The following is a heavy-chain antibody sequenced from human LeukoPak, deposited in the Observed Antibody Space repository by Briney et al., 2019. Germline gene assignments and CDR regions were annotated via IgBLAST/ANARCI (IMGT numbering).Heavy chain of an antibody. Sequence: SETLSLTCTVSGGSISSYYWSWIRQPPGKGLEWIGYIHYSGSTHYNPSLKSRVTISVDTSKNQVSLKLRSVTAADTAVYYCARSHWGPYGSRIANWFDPWGQGTLVTVSS. V-gene: IGHV4-59*01. J-gene: IGHJ5*02. CDR2: IHYSGST. CDR1: GGSISSYY. CDR3: ARSHWGPYGSRIANWFDP. D-gene: IGHD6-13*01.